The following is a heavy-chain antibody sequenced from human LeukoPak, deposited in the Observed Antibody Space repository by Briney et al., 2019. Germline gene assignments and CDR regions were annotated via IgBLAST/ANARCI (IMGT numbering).Heavy chain of an antibody. D-gene: IGHD3-10*01. J-gene: IGHJ4*02. Sequence: PGGSLRLSCAASGFTFSSYGMSWVRQAPGKGLEWVAFIRYDGSNKYYADSVKGRFTISRDNSKNTLYLQMNSLRAEDTAVYYCATDQLGGYGSYDYWGQGTLVTVSS. CDR3: ATDQLGGYGSYDY. V-gene: IGHV3-30*02. CDR2: IRYDGSNK. CDR1: GFTFSSYG.